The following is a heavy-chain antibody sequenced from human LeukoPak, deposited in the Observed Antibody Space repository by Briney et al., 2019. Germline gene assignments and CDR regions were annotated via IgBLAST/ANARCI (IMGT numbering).Heavy chain of an antibody. J-gene: IGHJ5*02. V-gene: IGHV4-34*01. CDR1: GGSFSGYY. Sequence: SETLSLTCAVYGGSFSGYYWSWIRQPPGKGLEWIGEINHSGSTNYNPSLKSRVTISVDTSKNQFSLKLSSVTAADTAVYYCARENRVPAPPFDPWGQGTLVTVSS. CDR2: INHSGST. CDR3: ARENRVPAPPFDP. D-gene: IGHD2-2*01.